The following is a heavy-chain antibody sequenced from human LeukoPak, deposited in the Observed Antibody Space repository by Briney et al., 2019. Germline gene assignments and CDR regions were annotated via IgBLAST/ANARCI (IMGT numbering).Heavy chain of an antibody. CDR1: GGSISSYY. D-gene: IGHD2/OR15-2a*01. Sequence: SETLSLTCTVSGGSISSYYWSWIRQPPGKGLEWIGYIYYSGSTNYNPSLESRVTISVDTSKNQFSLNLSSVTAADTAVYYCARRRVSTSYFNYWGQGILVTVSS. CDR3: ARRRVSTSYFNY. V-gene: IGHV4-59*08. CDR2: IYYSGST. J-gene: IGHJ4*02.